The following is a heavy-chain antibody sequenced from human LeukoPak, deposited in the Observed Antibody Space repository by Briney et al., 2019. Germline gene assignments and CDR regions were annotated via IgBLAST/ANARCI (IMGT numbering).Heavy chain of an antibody. V-gene: IGHV3-23*01. J-gene: IGHJ6*02. CDR3: AKGPFGTPDYHYYGMDV. Sequence: GGSLRLSCAASGFTFSSYAMSWVRQAPGKGLEWVSAISGSGGSTYYADSVKGRFTISRDNSKNTLYLQMNSLRAEDTAVYYCAKGPFGTPDYHYYGMDVWGQGTTVTVSS. D-gene: IGHD3-3*01. CDR1: GFTFSSYA. CDR2: ISGSGGST.